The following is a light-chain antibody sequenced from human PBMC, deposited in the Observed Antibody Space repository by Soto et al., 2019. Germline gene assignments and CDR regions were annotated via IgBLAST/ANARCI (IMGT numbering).Light chain of an antibody. CDR1: SSDVGSYNL. CDR3: SSYTSTNTAV. CDR2: EVS. Sequence: QSALTQPASVSGSPGQSITISCTGTSSDVGSYNLVSWYQQHPGKAPKLMIYEVSNRPSGVSNRFSGSKSGNTASLTISGLQAEDEADYYCSSYTSTNTAVFGGGTQLTVL. J-gene: IGLJ7*01. V-gene: IGLV2-14*02.